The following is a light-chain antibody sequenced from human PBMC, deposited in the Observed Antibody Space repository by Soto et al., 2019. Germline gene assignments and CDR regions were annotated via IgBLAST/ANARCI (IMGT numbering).Light chain of an antibody. V-gene: IGLV1-51*01. J-gene: IGLJ1*01. CDR1: SANIGGNS. CDR2: ADN. CDR3: GSWDSSLSAYV. Sequence: QSVLTQPPSVSAAPGQKVTISCSGSSANIGGNSVSWYQQLPGTAPKLLIYADNKRRSGIPDRFSGSKSGTSATLGITGFQTGDEADYYCGSWDSSLSAYVFGTGTKVTVL.